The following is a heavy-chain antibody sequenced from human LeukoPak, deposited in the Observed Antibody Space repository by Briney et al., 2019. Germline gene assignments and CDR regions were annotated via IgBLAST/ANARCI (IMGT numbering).Heavy chain of an antibody. CDR2: ISGSGDIV. Sequence: GGSLGLSCAASGFTFRSYEMSWVRQAPGKGLEWVSYISGSGDIVYYADSVKGRFTISRDNAKNSLNLQMNSLRAEDTATYYRAALKRLTFIVAVEQAGAGDFDLGCRGTLVSVTS. CDR3: AALKRLTFIVAVEQAGAGDFDL. CDR1: GFTFRSYE. V-gene: IGHV3-48*03. D-gene: IGHD3-22*01. J-gene: IGHJ2*01.